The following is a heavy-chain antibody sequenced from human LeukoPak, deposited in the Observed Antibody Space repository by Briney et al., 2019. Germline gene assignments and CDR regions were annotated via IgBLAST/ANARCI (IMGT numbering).Heavy chain of an antibody. V-gene: IGHV2-5*02. CDR1: GFSLSTSGVG. D-gene: IGHD3-3*01. CDR2: IYWDDDK. J-gene: IGHJ3*02. Sequence: SGPTLVNPTQTLTLTCTFSGFSLSTSGVGVGWIRQPPGKALEWLALIYWDDDKRYSPSLKSRLTITKDTSKNQVVLTMTNMDPVDTATYYCAHRMFYYDFWSGYYCVPGRCSDAFDIWGQGTMVTVSS. CDR3: AHRMFYYDFWSGYYCVPGRCSDAFDI.